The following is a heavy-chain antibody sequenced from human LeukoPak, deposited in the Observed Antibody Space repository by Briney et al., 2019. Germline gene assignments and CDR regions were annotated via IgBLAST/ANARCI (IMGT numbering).Heavy chain of an antibody. J-gene: IGHJ4*02. CDR1: GGSISSYY. CDR3: ARLTTPGFDY. D-gene: IGHD4-17*01. V-gene: IGHV4-59*08. Sequence: SETLSLTCTASGGSISSYYWSWIRQPPGRGLEWIGHIYYSGSTNYNPSLKSRVTISVDMSKNQFSLKLSSVTAADTAVYYCARLTTPGFDYWGQGTLVTVSS. CDR2: IYYSGST.